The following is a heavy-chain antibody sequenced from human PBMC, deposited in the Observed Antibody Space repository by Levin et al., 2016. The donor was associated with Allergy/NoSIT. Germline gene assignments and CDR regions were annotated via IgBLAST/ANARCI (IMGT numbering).Heavy chain of an antibody. CDR1: GVSFSSHW. V-gene: IGHV3-7*03. Sequence: GGSLRLSCVDSGVSFSSHWMSWVRQAPGKGLEWVGNIKQDGSEKYYAESMRGRFTISRDNAQNSLYLQMNSLRAEDTAVYYCVRDQGAFDIWGQGTMVTVSS. CDR3: VRDQGAFDI. CDR2: IKQDGSEK. J-gene: IGHJ3*02.